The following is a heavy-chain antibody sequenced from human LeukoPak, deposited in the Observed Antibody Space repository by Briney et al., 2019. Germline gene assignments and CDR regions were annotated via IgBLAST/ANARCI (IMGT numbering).Heavy chain of an antibody. V-gene: IGHV4-59*12. J-gene: IGHJ4*02. CDR1: GGSISTYY. Sequence: SETLSLTCTVSGGSISTYYWNWIRQPPGKGLEWIGYIYYSGTTNYNPSLKSRVSMSVDTSKNQFSLKLSSVTAADTAVYYCARGVKRYCSGGSCYADYWGQGTLVTVSS. D-gene: IGHD2-15*01. CDR2: IYYSGTT. CDR3: ARGVKRYCSGGSCYADY.